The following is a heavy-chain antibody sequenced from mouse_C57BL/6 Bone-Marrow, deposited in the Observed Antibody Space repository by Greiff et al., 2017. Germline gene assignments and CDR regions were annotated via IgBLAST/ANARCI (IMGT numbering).Heavy chain of an antibody. V-gene: IGHV1-4*01. CDR1: GYTFTSYT. CDR3: ARASLYDYDCKAWFAY. Sequence: QVQLQQSGAELARPGASVKMSCKASGYTFTSYTMHWVKQRPGQGLEWIGYINPSSGYTKYNQKFKDKATLTADKSSSTAYMQLSSLTSEDSAVYYCARASLYDYDCKAWFAYWGQGTLVTDSA. J-gene: IGHJ3*01. D-gene: IGHD2-4*01. CDR2: INPSSGYT.